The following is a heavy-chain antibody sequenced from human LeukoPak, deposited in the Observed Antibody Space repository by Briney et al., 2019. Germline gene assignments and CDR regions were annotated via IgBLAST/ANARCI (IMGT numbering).Heavy chain of an antibody. V-gene: IGHV4-34*01. CDR1: GGSFSGCY. D-gene: IGHD4-23*01. CDR3: ARARGYYGGLANY. Sequence: PSETLSLTCAVYGGSFSGCYWSWIRQPPGKGLEWIGEINHSGSTNYNPSLKSRVTISVDTSKNQFSLKLSSVTAADTAVYYCARARGYYGGLANYWGQGTLVTVSS. J-gene: IGHJ4*02. CDR2: INHSGST.